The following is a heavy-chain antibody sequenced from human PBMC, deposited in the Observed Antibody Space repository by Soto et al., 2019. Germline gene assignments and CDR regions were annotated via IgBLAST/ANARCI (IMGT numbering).Heavy chain of an antibody. D-gene: IGHD3-10*01. J-gene: IGHJ4*02. Sequence: QVQLVESGGGVVQPGRSLRLSCAASGFTFSSYGMHWVRQAPGKGLEWVAVISYDGSNKYYADSVKGRFTISRDNSKNTLYLQMNSLRAEETAVYYCAKGEILWFGELDYWGQGTLVTVSS. CDR3: AKGEILWFGELDY. V-gene: IGHV3-30*18. CDR1: GFTFSSYG. CDR2: ISYDGSNK.